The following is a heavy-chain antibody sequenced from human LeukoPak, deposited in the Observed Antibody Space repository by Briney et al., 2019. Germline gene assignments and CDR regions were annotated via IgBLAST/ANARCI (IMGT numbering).Heavy chain of an antibody. Sequence: GESLKISCQCSGSDFTAYGIAWVRQLPGKGLEWMGNIYPGGSNGKYSPSFQGQVTMSADKSITTVYLQWSSLKASDTAMYYCARHFHSAWFGFWGQGSLVTVSS. J-gene: IGHJ4*02. V-gene: IGHV5-51*01. CDR1: GSDFTAYG. CDR2: IYPGGSNG. CDR3: ARHFHSAWFGF. D-gene: IGHD5-18*01.